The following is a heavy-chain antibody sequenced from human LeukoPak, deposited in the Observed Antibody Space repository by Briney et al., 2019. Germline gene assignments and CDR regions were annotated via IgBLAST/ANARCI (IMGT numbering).Heavy chain of an antibody. V-gene: IGHV4-39*01. CDR2: IYYDGNT. Sequence: SETLSLTCTVSGDSMTSSNHYWVWIRQPPGKGLEWIGSIYYDGNTYYNPSLKSRVTISQDTSKNQFSLKGSSVTAADTAVYHCARRSHCTGGSCYPVWGQGTTVTVSS. CDR1: GDSMTSSNHY. D-gene: IGHD2-15*01. CDR3: ARRSHCTGGSCYPV. J-gene: IGHJ6*02.